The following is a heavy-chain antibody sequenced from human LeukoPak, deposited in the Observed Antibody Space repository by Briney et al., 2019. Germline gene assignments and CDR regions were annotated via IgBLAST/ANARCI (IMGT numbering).Heavy chain of an antibody. Sequence: PGGSLRLSCAASGFTFKNYGMNWVRQAPGEGLEWASSISSGATYIDNADSVKGRFTISRDNAKNSLYLEMNSLRAEDTAVYYCARSKGGAQREYGMDVWGQGTTVTVSS. J-gene: IGHJ6*02. CDR2: ISSGATYI. CDR3: ARSKGGAQREYGMDV. V-gene: IGHV3-21*06. D-gene: IGHD1-1*01. CDR1: GFTFKNYG.